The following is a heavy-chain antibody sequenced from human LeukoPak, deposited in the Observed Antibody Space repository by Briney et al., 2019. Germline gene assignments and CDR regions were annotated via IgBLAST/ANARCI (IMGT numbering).Heavy chain of an antibody. D-gene: IGHD1-26*01. J-gene: IGHJ4*02. Sequence: GGSLRLSCAASGFTFSNYAMNWVRQAPGKGLEWVSTISGSGDNTYYADSVKGRFTLSRDNSKNTLYLQMNSLRPEDTAVYYCARGSSGSYYGFDCWGQGTLVTVSS. V-gene: IGHV3-23*01. CDR2: ISGSGDNT. CDR1: GFTFSNYA. CDR3: ARGSSGSYYGFDC.